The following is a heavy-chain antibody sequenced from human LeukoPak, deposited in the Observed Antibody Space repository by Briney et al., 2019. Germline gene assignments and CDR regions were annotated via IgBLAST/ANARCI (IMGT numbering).Heavy chain of an antibody. D-gene: IGHD2-2*01. V-gene: IGHV3-23*01. Sequence: GGSLRLSCAASGFTFSSYAVSWVRQAPGKGLEWVSAISGSGGSTYYADSVKGRFTISRDTSKNTLYLQINSLRAEDTAVYYCAKSRGLSTSGPAYDYWGQGTLVTVSS. J-gene: IGHJ4*02. CDR2: ISGSGGST. CDR1: GFTFSSYA. CDR3: AKSRGLSTSGPAYDY.